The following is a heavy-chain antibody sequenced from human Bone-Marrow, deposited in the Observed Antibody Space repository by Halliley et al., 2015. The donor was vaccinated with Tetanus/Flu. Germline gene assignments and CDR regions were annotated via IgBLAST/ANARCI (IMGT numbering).Heavy chain of an antibody. D-gene: IGHD3-10*01. CDR3: ARGISGY. CDR2: IRGSGDST. V-gene: IGHV3-23*01. J-gene: IGHJ4*02. Sequence: PGKRLEWVSSIRGSGDSTYYADSVKGRFTISRDKSKKTLYLQMNPLRVEDTAVYYCARGISGYWGQGTLVTVSS.